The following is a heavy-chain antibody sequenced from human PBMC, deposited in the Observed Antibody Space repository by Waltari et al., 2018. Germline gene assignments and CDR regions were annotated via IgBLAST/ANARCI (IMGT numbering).Heavy chain of an antibody. J-gene: IGHJ5*02. CDR2: FKPKNGDS. CDR1: GYTFTASH. Sequence: QAQLVQSGSEVKKPGASVRVSCQASGYTFTASHIHWFRQTPGQGFEWIAWFKPKNGDSNAAEKFLGRVTMTRDTSINTVYLDLSGLRSDDTAVFFCARDPGPIVGAPDLWGQGTLVTVSS. CDR3: ARDPGPIVGAPDL. V-gene: IGHV1-2*02. D-gene: IGHD1-26*01.